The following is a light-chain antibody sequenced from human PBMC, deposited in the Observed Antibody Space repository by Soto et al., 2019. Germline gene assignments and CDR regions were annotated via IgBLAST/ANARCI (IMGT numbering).Light chain of an antibody. J-gene: IGLJ2*01. Sequence: QSALTQPASVSGSPGQSITISCTGTSSDIGNYNLVSRYQQHPDKAPKLMIYEGSKRPSDVSNRFSGSKSGNTASLTLSGLQAEDEADYYCCSYAGGSTWVFGGGTKVTVL. V-gene: IGLV2-23*01. CDR1: SSDIGNYNL. CDR3: CSYAGGSTWV. CDR2: EGS.